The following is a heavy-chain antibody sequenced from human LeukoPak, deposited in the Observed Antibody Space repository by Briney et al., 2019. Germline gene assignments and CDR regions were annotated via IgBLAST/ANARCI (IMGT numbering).Heavy chain of an antibody. CDR2: ISGGGVAI. V-gene: IGHV3-23*01. Sequence: PGGSLRLSCAASGFTFSNHAMSWVRQAPGKGLQWVSAISGGGVAIYYADPVKGRFTISRDNSKNTLYLQMNSLRADDTAVYYCARSIRGFNYVIDYWGQGTLVTVSS. J-gene: IGHJ4*02. CDR1: GFTFSNHA. D-gene: IGHD5-18*01. CDR3: ARSIRGFNYVIDY.